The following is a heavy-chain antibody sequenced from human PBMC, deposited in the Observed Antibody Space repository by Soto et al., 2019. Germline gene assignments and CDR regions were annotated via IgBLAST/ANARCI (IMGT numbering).Heavy chain of an antibody. CDR2: IDSDGTST. CDR1: GFTLSSYW. D-gene: IGHD4-17*01. Sequence: GGSLRLSCATSGFTLSSYWMHWVRQAPGKGLVWVSRIDSDGTSTTYADSVKGRFTISRDNAKNTLYLQMNSLRAEDTAVYYCARDHYGDYDSWGQGTLVTVSS. V-gene: IGHV3-74*01. CDR3: ARDHYGDYDS. J-gene: IGHJ5*01.